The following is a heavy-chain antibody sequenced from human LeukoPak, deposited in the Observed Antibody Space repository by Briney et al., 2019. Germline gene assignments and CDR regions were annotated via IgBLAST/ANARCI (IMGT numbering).Heavy chain of an antibody. V-gene: IGHV1-18*01. CDR3: ARGWGGTHNWNRDDWFDP. CDR2: ISAYNGNT. Sequence: GASVKVSCKASGYTFTSYGISWVRQAPGQGLEWMGWISAYNGNTNYAQKFQGRVTMTRNTSISTAYMELSSLRSEDTAVYYCARGWGGTHNWNRDDWFDPWGQGTLVTVSS. D-gene: IGHD1-20*01. J-gene: IGHJ5*02. CDR1: GYTFTSYG.